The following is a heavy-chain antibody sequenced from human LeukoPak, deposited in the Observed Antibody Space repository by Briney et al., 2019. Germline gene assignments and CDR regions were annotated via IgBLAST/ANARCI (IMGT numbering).Heavy chain of an antibody. CDR3: ARVGGHFDWLPSYYFDY. V-gene: IGHV3-30*04. D-gene: IGHD3-9*01. CDR2: ISYDGSNK. J-gene: IGHJ4*02. Sequence: GRSLRLSCAASGFTFSSYAMHWVRQAPGKGLEWVAVISYDGSNKYYADSVKGRFTISRDNSKNTLYLQMNSLRAEDTAVYYCARVGGHFDWLPSYYFDYWGQGTLVTVSS. CDR1: GFTFSSYA.